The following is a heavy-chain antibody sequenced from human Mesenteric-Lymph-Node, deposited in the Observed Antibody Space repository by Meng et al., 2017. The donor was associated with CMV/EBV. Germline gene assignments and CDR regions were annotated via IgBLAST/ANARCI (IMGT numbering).Heavy chain of an antibody. D-gene: IGHD6-13*01. CDR1: GDSISNNTCY. Sequence: SETLSLTCTVSGDSISNNTCYWGWIRQPPGKGLEWIGSFYYGGSRYYNPSLKSRVTISEDSSKNQFSLKLTSVTAADTAVYYCAKDRAVVGPVVGYFDSWGQGALVTVSS. V-gene: IGHV4-39*07. CDR2: FYYGGSR. J-gene: IGHJ4*02. CDR3: AKDRAVVGPVVGYFDS.